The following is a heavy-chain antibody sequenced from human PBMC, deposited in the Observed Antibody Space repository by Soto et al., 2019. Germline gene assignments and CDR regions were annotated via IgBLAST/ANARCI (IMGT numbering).Heavy chain of an antibody. V-gene: IGHV4-34*01. Sequence: SATXSLTCAVYGCSFIGYYLIVIRHPPGKGLEWIGEINHSGSTNYNPSLKSRVTISVDTSKNQFSLKLSSVTAADTAVYYCARGELLLWLGELLEYYGMEVWGQGTTVNVYS. CDR2: INHSGST. CDR1: GCSFIGYY. J-gene: IGHJ6*01. CDR3: ARGELLLWLGELLEYYGMEV. D-gene: IGHD3-10*01.